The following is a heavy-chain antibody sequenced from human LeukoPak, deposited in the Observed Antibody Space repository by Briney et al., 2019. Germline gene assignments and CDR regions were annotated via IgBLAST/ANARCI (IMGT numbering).Heavy chain of an antibody. CDR2: ISSSRNYI. J-gene: IGHJ4*01. CDR1: GFTLSDYS. V-gene: IGHV3-21*01. CDR3: ASSTLGYFDY. Sequence: GGSLRLSCAASGFTLSDYSMNWVRQAPGKGLEWVSSISSSRNYIYYADSVKGRFTISRDNAKNSLYLQMNSLRGEDTAVYYCASSTLGYFDYWGHGTLVTVSS. D-gene: IGHD7-27*01.